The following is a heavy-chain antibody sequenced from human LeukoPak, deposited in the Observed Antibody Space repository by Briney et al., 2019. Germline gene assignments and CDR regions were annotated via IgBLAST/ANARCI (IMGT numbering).Heavy chain of an antibody. J-gene: IGHJ4*02. Sequence: PSETLSLTCTVSGGSISSHYWSWIRQPPGKGLEWIGYIYDSGSTNYNPSLKSRVTISVDTSKNQFSLKLSSVTAADTAVYYCAREVLRSGWYGGEFDYWGQGTLVTVST. CDR3: AREVLRSGWYGGEFDY. V-gene: IGHV4-59*11. CDR1: GGSISSHY. D-gene: IGHD6-19*01. CDR2: IYDSGST.